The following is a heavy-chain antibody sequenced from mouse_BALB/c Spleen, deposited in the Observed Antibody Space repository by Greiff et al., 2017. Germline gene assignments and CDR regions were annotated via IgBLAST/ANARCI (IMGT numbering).Heavy chain of an antibody. CDR2: IWAGGST. V-gene: IGHV2-9*02. Sequence: VKVVESGPGLVAPSQSLSITCTVSGFSLTSYGVHWVRQPPGKGLEWLGVIWAGGSTNYNSALMSRLSISKDNSKSQVFLKMNSLQTDDTAMYYCAREGATTMITFAYWGQGTLVTVSA. CDR1: GFSLTSYG. CDR3: AREGATTMITFAY. J-gene: IGHJ3*01. D-gene: IGHD2-4*01.